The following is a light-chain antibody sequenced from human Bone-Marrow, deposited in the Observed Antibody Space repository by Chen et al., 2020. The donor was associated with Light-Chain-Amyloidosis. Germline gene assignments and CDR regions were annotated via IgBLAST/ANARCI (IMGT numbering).Light chain of an antibody. CDR3: QVWDRSSDRPV. CDR2: DDS. J-gene: IGLJ3*02. Sequence: SYVLTQPSSVSVAPGQTATIACGGNNIGSTSVHWYQQTPGQAPLLVVYDDSDRPSGLPERLSGSNSGNTATLTLSGVEAGDEADYYCQVWDRSSDRPVFGGGTKLTVL. V-gene: IGLV3-21*02. CDR1: NIGSTS.